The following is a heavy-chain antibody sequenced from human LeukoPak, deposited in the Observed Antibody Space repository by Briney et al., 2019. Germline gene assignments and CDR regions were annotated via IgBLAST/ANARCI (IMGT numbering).Heavy chain of an antibody. Sequence: GGSLRLSCAASGFTFSSYWMHWVRQAPGKGLVWVSRINSDGSSTSYADSVKGRFTISRDNAKNTLYLQMNSLRAEDTAVYYCARSSQGAGVVPAAIIDYWGREPWSPSPQ. J-gene: IGHJ4*02. CDR1: GFTFSSYW. CDR3: ARSSQGAGVVPAAIIDY. D-gene: IGHD2-2*02. V-gene: IGHV3-74*01. CDR2: INSDGSST.